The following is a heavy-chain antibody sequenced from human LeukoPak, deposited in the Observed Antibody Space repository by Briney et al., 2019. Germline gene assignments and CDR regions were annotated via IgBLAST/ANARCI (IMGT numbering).Heavy chain of an antibody. Sequence: SETLSLTCTVSGGPISSYYWSWIRQPAGKGLDWIGRIYTSGSTEYNPSLKSRVTISVDTSKNQFSLKLTSVTAADTAVYYCARAEGLRDSSGYYYEYRGFEIWGQGTMVTVSS. CDR2: IYTSGST. V-gene: IGHV4-4*07. CDR3: ARAEGLRDSSGYYYEYRGFEI. J-gene: IGHJ3*02. CDR1: GGPISSYY. D-gene: IGHD3-22*01.